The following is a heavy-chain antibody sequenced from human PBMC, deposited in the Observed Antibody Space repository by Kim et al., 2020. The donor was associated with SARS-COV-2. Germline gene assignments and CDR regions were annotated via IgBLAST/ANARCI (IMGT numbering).Heavy chain of an antibody. CDR2: IYYSGST. D-gene: IGHD6-13*01. V-gene: IGHV4-59*01. J-gene: IGHJ4*02. Sequence: SETLSLTCTVSGGSISSYYWSWIRQPPGKGLEWIGYIYYSGSTNYNPSLKSRVTISVDTSKNQFSLKLSSVTAADTAVYYCARASVLAAAPHYWGQGTLVTVSS. CDR1: GGSISSYY. CDR3: ARASVLAAAPHY.